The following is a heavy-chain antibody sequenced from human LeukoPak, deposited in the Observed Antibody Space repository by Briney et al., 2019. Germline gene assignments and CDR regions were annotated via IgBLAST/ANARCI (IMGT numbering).Heavy chain of an antibody. J-gene: IGHJ4*02. D-gene: IGHD2-21*01. CDR3: AKAAAYCGGDCYDY. Sequence: PGRSLRLSCAASGFTFSSYGMHWVRQAPGKRLEWVAVISYDGSNKYYADSVKGRFTISRDNSKNTLYLQMNSLRAEDTAVYYCAKAAAYCGGDCYDYWGQGTLVTVSS. V-gene: IGHV3-30*18. CDR1: GFTFSSYG. CDR2: ISYDGSNK.